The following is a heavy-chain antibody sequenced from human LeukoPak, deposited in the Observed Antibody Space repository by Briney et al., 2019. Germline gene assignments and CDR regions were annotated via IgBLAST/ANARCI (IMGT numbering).Heavy chain of an antibody. CDR1: GFTVSSNY. CDR3: ARVPYYDILTGTYDAFDI. V-gene: IGHV3-66*01. D-gene: IGHD3-9*01. J-gene: IGHJ3*02. Sequence: GGSLRLSCAASGFTVSSNYMSWVRQAPGKGLEWVSVIYSGGSTYYADSVKGRFTISRDNSKNTLYLQMNSLRAEDTAVYYCARVPYYDILTGTYDAFDIWGQGTMVTVSS. CDR2: IYSGGST.